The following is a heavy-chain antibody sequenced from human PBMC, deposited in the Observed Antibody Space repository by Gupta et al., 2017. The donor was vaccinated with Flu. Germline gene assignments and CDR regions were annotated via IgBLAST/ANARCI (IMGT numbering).Heavy chain of an antibody. CDR3: ARVRSSSGPYGMDV. V-gene: IGHV1-69*04. D-gene: IGHD6-6*01. CDR2: IIPILGIA. Sequence: SWVRQAPGQGLEWMGRIIPILGIANYAQKFQGRVTITADKSTSTAYMELSSLRSEDTAVYYCARVRSSSGPYGMDVWGQGTTVTVSS. J-gene: IGHJ6*02.